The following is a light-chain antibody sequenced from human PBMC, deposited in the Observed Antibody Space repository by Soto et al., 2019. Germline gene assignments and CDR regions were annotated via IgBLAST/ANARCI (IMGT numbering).Light chain of an antibody. J-gene: IGKJ4*01. CDR1: QGLTSW. CDR3: QQPSSFPLS. CDR2: AAS. V-gene: IGKV1-12*01. Sequence: DVQMTQSPSSVSAAVGDRVTITCRASQGLTSWLAWYKQKPGKAPKLLIYAASSLQSGVPSRFSGSGSGTDFTLPISSLQPEDFVTYYCQQPSSFPLSFGGGTKVEIK.